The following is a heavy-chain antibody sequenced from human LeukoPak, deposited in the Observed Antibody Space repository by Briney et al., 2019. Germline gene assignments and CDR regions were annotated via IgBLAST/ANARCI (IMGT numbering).Heavy chain of an antibody. CDR3: ARTPLVTYFDY. Sequence: PGGSLRLSCAASGFTFSSYAMSWVRQAPGKGLEWVSAVSGSGGTTYYADSVKGRFTISRDNSKNTLYLQMNSLRAEDAAVYYCARTPLVTYFDYWGQGTLVTVSS. V-gene: IGHV3-23*01. D-gene: IGHD4-11*01. CDR1: GFTFSSYA. J-gene: IGHJ4*02. CDR2: VSGSGGTT.